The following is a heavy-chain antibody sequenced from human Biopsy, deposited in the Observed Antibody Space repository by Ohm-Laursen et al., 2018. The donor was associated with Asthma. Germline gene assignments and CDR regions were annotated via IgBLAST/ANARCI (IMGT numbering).Heavy chain of an antibody. J-gene: IGHJ4*02. V-gene: IGHV4-59*01. D-gene: IGHD2-15*01. CDR2: IHYSGST. CDR3: AGFCSGGNCPDH. Sequence: PGTLSLTWTVSGVSIRSYYWTWIRQPPGKGLEWIGNIHYSGSTYSNPSLKSRVTISVDTSKKQISLRLSPVIAADTAVYYCAGFCSGGNCPDHWGQGTLVTVSS. CDR1: GVSIRSYY.